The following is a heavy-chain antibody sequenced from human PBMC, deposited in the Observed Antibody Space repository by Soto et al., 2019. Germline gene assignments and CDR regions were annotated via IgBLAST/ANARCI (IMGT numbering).Heavy chain of an antibody. Sequence: GGSLSLSCAASGFSFNSYWMHWVRQAPGKGLKWVSCISGGGGSTYYADSVKGRFTISRDNSKNTLYLQMNSLRAEDTAVYNCAKEPVGPDWYFDLWGRGTLVTVSS. CDR2: ISGGGGST. CDR3: AKEPVGPDWYFDL. V-gene: IGHV3-23*01. CDR1: GFSFNSYW. J-gene: IGHJ2*01.